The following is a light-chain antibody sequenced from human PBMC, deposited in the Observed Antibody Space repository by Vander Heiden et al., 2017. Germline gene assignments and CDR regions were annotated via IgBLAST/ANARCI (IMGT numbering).Light chain of an antibody. CDR2: GAS. CDR3: QQYNNWPVMYT. J-gene: IGKJ2*01. CDR1: QSVSSN. Sequence: EIVMTQSPATLSVSPGERATLSCRASQSVSSNLAWYKQKPGQAPRLLIYGASTRATGIPARFSGSGSGTEFTLTISSLQSEDFAVYYCQQYNNWPVMYTFGQGTKMEIK. V-gene: IGKV3-15*01.